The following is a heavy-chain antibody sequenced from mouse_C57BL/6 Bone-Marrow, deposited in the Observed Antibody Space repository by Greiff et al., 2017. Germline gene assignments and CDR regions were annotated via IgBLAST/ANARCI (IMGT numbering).Heavy chain of an antibody. D-gene: IGHD2-1*01. CDR1: GYTFTSYW. CDR3: TLSTMVTYYCDY. V-gene: IGHV1-5*01. CDR2: IYPGNSDT. Sequence: VQLQQSGTVLARPGASVKMSCKTSGYTFTSYWMHWVKQRPGQGLEWIGAIYPGNSDTSYNQKFKGKAKLTAVTSASTAYMELSSLTNEDSAVYYCTLSTMVTYYCDYWGQGTTLTVSS. J-gene: IGHJ2*01.